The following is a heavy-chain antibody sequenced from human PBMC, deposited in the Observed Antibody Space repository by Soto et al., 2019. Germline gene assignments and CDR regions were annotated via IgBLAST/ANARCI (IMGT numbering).Heavy chain of an antibody. CDR3: ARESEDLTSNFDY. J-gene: IGHJ4*02. Sequence: LRLSCAASGFTFTRYSMNWVRQAPGKGLDWVSSISSTTNYIYYADSMKGRFTVSRYNAKNSVYLEMNSLSAEDTAVYYCARESEDLTSNFDYWGQGTLVTVSS. CDR1: GFTFTRYS. CDR2: ISSTTNYI. V-gene: IGHV3-21*01.